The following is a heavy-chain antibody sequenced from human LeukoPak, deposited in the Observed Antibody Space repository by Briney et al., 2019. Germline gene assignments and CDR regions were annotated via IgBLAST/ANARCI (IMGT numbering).Heavy chain of an antibody. Sequence: GASVKVSCKASGYTFTGYYMHWVRQAPGQGLEWMGWINPNSGGTNYAQKFQGRVTMTRDTSISTAYMELSRLRSDDTAVYYCAREAVAELYYFDYWGQGTLVTVSS. CDR2: INPNSGGT. D-gene: IGHD6-19*01. CDR1: GYTFTGYY. CDR3: AREAVAELYYFDY. J-gene: IGHJ4*02. V-gene: IGHV1-2*02.